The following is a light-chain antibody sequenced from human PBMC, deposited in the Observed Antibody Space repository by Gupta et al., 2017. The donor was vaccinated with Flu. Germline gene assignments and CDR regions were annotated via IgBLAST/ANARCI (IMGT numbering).Light chain of an antibody. J-gene: IGKJ2*01. CDR1: QSVSSSY. CDR2: GAS. CDR3: QQYGSSPRYT. Sequence: EIVLTQSPGTLSLSPGERATLSCRASQSVSSSYLAWYQQKPGQAPRLLIYGASSWATGIPVRFSGSGSGTDFTLTISRLEPEDFAVYYCQQYGSSPRYTFGQGTKLEIK. V-gene: IGKV3-20*01.